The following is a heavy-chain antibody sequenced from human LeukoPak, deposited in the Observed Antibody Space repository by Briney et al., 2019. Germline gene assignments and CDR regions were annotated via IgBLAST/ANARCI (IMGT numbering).Heavy chain of an antibody. D-gene: IGHD3-10*01. CDR2: VSASGAST. V-gene: IGHV3-23*01. Sequence: QPGGSLRLSCEASGFTFGSYVMSWVRQAPGKGLEWVSTVSASGASTYYPDSVKGRFTISRDNSKNTVYLQMNSLRAEDTAVYYCARAGVYYGSGTGYYGMDVWGQGTTVTVSS. CDR3: ARAGVYYGSGTGYYGMDV. CDR1: GFTFGSYV. J-gene: IGHJ6*02.